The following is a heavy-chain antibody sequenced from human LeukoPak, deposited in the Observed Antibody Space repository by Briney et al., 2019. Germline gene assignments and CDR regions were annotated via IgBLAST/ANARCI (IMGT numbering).Heavy chain of an antibody. J-gene: IGHJ5*02. CDR2: ISSSSSYI. CDR1: GFTFSSYS. Sequence: GGSLRLSCAASGFTFSSYSMNWVRQAPGKGLEWVSSISSSSSYIYYADSVKGRFTISRDNAKNSLYLQMNSLRAEDTAVYYCARPRNRSSWYRGWFDPWGQGTLVTVSS. D-gene: IGHD6-13*01. V-gene: IGHV3-21*01. CDR3: ARPRNRSSWYRGWFDP.